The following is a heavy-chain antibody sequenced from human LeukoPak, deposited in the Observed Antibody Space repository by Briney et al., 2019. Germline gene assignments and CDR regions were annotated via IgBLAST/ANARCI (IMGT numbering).Heavy chain of an antibody. CDR1: GYTFTRYY. V-gene: IGHV1-46*01. D-gene: IGHD6-13*01. J-gene: IGHJ3*02. CDR3: ASSLRTGYSSQGAFDI. CDR2: INPSGGST. Sequence: GASVKASCKASGYTFTRYYMHWVRQAPGQGLEWMGIINPSGGSTSYAQKFQGRVTMTTDTSTSTVYMELTSLRSEDTAVYYCASSLRTGYSSQGAFDIWGQGTMVSVSS.